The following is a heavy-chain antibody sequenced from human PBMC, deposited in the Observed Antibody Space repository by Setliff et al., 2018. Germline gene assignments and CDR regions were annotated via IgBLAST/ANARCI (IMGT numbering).Heavy chain of an antibody. Sequence: GGSLRLSCAASGFTFSNYAMSWVRQTPRKGLEWVSAIGVNGDETHYADSVKGRFTISRDNSKNTLYLQMNSLRAEDTAVYYCARTDGTKLGYFDNWGQGTLVTVSS. CDR3: ARTDGTKLGYFDN. J-gene: IGHJ4*02. D-gene: IGHD2-8*01. CDR1: GFTFSNYA. CDR2: IGVNGDET. V-gene: IGHV3-23*01.